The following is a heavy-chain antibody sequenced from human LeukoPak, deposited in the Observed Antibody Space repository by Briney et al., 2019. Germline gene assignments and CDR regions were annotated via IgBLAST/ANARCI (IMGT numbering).Heavy chain of an antibody. CDR2: SSSSDNII. D-gene: IGHD3-3*01. V-gene: IGHV3-48*03. CDR1: GFTFSNYE. J-gene: IGHJ3*01. CDR3: ARMGGTSGYYYGPFDF. Sequence: PGGSLRLSCAASGFTFSNYEVNWVRQAPGKGLEWVSYSSSSDNIIYYADSVKGRFTISRDNAKNSLFLQMNSLRAEDTAVYYCARMGGTSGYYYGPFDFWGQGTMVTVSS.